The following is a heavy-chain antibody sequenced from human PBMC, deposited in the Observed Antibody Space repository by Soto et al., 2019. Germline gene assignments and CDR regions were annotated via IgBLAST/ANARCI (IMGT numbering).Heavy chain of an antibody. CDR1: EFPFSIYT. J-gene: IGHJ4*02. D-gene: IGHD6-19*01. V-gene: IGHV3-23*01. CDR3: LKVGWLDY. Sequence: EVQLLESGGGLVQPGGSLRLSCAASEFPFSIYTMTWVRQAPGKGLEWVSTISNDGGDTKYADSVKGRFAISRDNSKNTLFLPINSLRIDDTAIYSCLKVGWLDYCGQGTVVTVSS. CDR2: ISNDGGDT.